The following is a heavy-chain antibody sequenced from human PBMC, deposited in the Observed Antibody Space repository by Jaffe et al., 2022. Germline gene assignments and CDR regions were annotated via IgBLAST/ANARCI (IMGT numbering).Heavy chain of an antibody. J-gene: IGHJ5*02. CDR2: ISGSGGST. D-gene: IGHD6-19*01. CDR1: GFTFSSYA. CDR3: AKDRAGYSSGWYNNWFDP. V-gene: IGHV3-23*01. Sequence: EVQLLESGGGLVQPGGSLRLSCAASGFTFSSYAMSWVRQAPGKGLEWVSAISGSGGSTYYADSVKGRFTISRDNSKNTLYLQMNSLRAEDTAVYYCAKDRAGYSSGWYNNWFDPWGQGTLVTVSS.